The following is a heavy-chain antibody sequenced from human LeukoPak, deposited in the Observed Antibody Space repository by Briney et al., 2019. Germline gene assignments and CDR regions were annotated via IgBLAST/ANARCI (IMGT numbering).Heavy chain of an antibody. V-gene: IGHV4-30-4*08. D-gene: IGHD1-26*01. Sequence: SQTLSLTCTVSGDSISSGDYYWSWIRQPPGKSLEWIGYIYYSRSTCYNPSLKSRVTISVDTSKNQFSLKLSSVTAADTAVYYCARLYGSYYENYFDYWGQGTLVTVSS. CDR1: GDSISSGDYY. CDR2: IYYSRST. CDR3: ARLYGSYYENYFDY. J-gene: IGHJ4*02.